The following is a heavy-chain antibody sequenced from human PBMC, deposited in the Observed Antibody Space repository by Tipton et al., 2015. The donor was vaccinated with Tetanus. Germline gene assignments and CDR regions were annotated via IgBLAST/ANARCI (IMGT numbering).Heavy chain of an antibody. CDR3: ARRGGARANWFDS. CDR2: ISYSSTSK. V-gene: IGHV3-48*02. CDR1: GFSFNNFG. J-gene: IGHJ5*01. Sequence: GSLRLSCAGSGFSFNNFGMNWVRQAPGKGLEWVSYISYSSTSKYYADSVKGRFAISRDNAKNSLYLQMNTLRDDDTAVYYCARRGGARANWFDSWGQGTLVTVSS. D-gene: IGHD1-26*01.